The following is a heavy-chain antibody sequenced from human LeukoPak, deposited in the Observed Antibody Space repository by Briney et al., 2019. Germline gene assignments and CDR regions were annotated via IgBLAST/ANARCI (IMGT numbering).Heavy chain of an antibody. D-gene: IGHD1-26*01. V-gene: IGHV3-23*01. CDR1: GFTFSSYA. CDR3: AKHSRGSFRGASAFDY. Sequence: GGSLRLSCAASGFTFSSYAMSWVRQAPGKGLEWVSAISVTGGSTYSADSVKGRFTISRDNSKNTLYLQMNSLRAEDTAAYYCAKHSRGSFRGASAFDYWGQGTVVTVSS. J-gene: IGHJ4*02. CDR2: ISVTGGST.